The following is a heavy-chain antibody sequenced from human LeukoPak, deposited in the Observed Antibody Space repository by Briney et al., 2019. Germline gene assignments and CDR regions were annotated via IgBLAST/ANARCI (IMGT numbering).Heavy chain of an antibody. J-gene: IGHJ4*02. CDR1: GFTFSSHG. CDR3: AKVMYYFDY. CDR2: ISGSGGST. V-gene: IGHV3-23*01. Sequence: GGSLRLSCAASGFTFSSHGMCWVRQAPGKGLEWVSAISGSGGSTYYADSVKGRFTISRDNSKNTLYLQMNSLRAEDTAVYYCAKVMYYFDYWGQGTLVTVSS.